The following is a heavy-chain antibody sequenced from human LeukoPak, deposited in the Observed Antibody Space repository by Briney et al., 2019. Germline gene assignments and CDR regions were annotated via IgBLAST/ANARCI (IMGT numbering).Heavy chain of an antibody. CDR1: GYTFTNYY. J-gene: IGHJ4*02. CDR2: INPSGGST. CDR3: ARVYCSGGRCYDSGGDY. Sequence: GASVKVSCKASGYTFTNYYMHWVRQAPGQGLEWLGIINPSGGSTSYARKFQGRVTVTRDTSTSTVYMELRSLRSEDTAVYYCARVYCSGGRCYDSGGDYWGQGTLVTVSS. V-gene: IGHV1-46*01. D-gene: IGHD2-15*01.